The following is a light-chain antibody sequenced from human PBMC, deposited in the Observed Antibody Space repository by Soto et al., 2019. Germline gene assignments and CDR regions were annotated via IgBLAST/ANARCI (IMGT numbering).Light chain of an antibody. CDR1: QGISNN. J-gene: IGKJ2*01. CDR3: QQYNNWPYT. V-gene: IGKV3-15*01. Sequence: EIVKTQSPDTLSVSPGESATLSCRARQGISNNLAWYQQKPGQAPRLLIYGASTRTTGIPARFSGSGSGTEFTLTISSLQSEDFVVYYCQQYNNWPYTFAQGTKLEI. CDR2: GAS.